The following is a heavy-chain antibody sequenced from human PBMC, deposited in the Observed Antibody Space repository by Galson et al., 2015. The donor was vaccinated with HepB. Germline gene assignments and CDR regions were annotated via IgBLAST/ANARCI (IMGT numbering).Heavy chain of an antibody. J-gene: IGHJ6*03. V-gene: IGHV1-46*01. D-gene: IGHD4-17*01. CDR2: VNPSGGST. Sequence: SVKVSCKASGYTFTSYAMHWVRQAPGQGLEWMGIVNPSGGSTSYAQKFQGRVTITRDMSTSTAYMELSSLRSEDTAVYYCAADNGERRRYYYYYMDVWGKGTTVTVSS. CDR1: GYTFTSYA. CDR3: AADNGERRRYYYYYMDV.